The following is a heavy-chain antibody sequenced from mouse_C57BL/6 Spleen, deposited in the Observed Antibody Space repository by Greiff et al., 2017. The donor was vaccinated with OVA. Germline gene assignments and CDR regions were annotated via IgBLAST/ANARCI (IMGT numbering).Heavy chain of an antibody. J-gene: IGHJ2*01. CDR3: ARSIYYYGSSYEDYFDY. CDR1: GYTFTSYD. V-gene: IGHV1-85*01. Sequence: VQLQQSGPELVKPGASVKLSCKASGYTFTSYDINWVKQRPGQGLEWIGWIYPRDGSTKYNEKFKGKATLTVDTSSSTAYMELHSLTSEDSAVYFCARSIYYYGSSYEDYFDYWGQGTTLTVSS. CDR2: IYPRDGST. D-gene: IGHD1-1*01.